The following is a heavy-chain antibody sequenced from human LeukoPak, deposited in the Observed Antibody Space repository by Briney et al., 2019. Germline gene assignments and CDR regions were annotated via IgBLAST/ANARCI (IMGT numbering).Heavy chain of an antibody. CDR1: GFTFSSYA. CDR3: AKEPAWGDYDSSGYYNS. Sequence: PGGSLRLSCAASGFTFSSYAMSWVRQAPGKGLEWVSAISGSGGSTYYADSVKGRFTISRDNSKNTLYLQMNSLRAEDTAVYYCAKEPAWGDYDSSGYYNSWGQGTLVTVPS. D-gene: IGHD3-22*01. V-gene: IGHV3-23*01. J-gene: IGHJ4*02. CDR2: ISGSGGST.